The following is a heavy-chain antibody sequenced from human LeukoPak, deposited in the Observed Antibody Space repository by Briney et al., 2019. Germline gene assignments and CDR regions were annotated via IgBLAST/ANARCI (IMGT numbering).Heavy chain of an antibody. J-gene: IGHJ4*02. V-gene: IGHV1-18*01. CDR3: ARTLNPYCGGDCFALNFDY. Sequence: GASVKVSCKASGYTFTSYGISWVRQAPGQGLEWMGWISAYNGNTNYAQKLQGSVTMTTDTSTSTAYMELRSLRSDDTAVYYCARTLNPYCGGDCFALNFDYWGQGTLVTVSS. CDR1: GYTFTSYG. CDR2: ISAYNGNT. D-gene: IGHD2-21*02.